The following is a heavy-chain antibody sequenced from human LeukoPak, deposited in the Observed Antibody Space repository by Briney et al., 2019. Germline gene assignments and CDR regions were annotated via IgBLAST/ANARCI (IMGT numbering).Heavy chain of an antibody. Sequence: PGGSLRLSCAASGFTFSNYAMTWVRQAPGKGLEWVSGVNSDGGSTYYADSVTGRFTISKDNSKNTLYLQMNSLRAEDTAVYYCAKGISNPDYWGQGTLVTVSS. D-gene: IGHD4-11*01. CDR3: AKGISNPDY. CDR2: VNSDGGST. J-gene: IGHJ4*02. CDR1: GFTFSNYA. V-gene: IGHV3-23*01.